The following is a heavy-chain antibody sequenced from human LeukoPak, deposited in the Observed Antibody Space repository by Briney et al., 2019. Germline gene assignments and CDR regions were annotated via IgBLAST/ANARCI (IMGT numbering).Heavy chain of an antibody. CDR1: GFTFSDYY. D-gene: IGHD6-13*01. CDR2: ISSSGSTI. Sequence: GGSLRLSCAASGFTFSDYYMSWIRQAPGKGLEWVSYISSSGSTIYYADSVKGRFTISRDNAKNSLYLQMNSLRAEDTAFYYCAKDSGYTSSWYFGDYWGQGTLVTVSS. CDR3: AKDSGYTSSWYFGDY. V-gene: IGHV3-11*04. J-gene: IGHJ4*02.